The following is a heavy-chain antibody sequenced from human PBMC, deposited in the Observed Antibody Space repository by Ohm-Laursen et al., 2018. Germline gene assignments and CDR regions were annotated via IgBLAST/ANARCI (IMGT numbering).Heavy chain of an antibody. V-gene: IGHV4-39*01. CDR1: DGSITSSPYY. CDR2: ISYSGST. Sequence: SQTLSLTCTVSDGSITSSPYYWGWIRQPPGKGLEWIGSISYSGSTYYSPSLKSRVTISVDTPKNQFSLKLSSVSAADTAVYFCAEDYHMDVWGQGTTVTVSS. CDR3: AEDYHMDV. J-gene: IGHJ6*02.